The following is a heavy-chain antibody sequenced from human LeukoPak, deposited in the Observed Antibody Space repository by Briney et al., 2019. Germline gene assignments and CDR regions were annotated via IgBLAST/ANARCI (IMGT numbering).Heavy chain of an antibody. CDR2: ISSSGSTI. Sequence: GGSLRLSCAASGFTFSDYYMSWIRQAPGKGLEWVSYISSSGSTIYYADSVKGRFTISRDNSKNTLYLQMNSLRAEDTAVYYCAKDLLYSGSFDYWGQGTLVTVSS. CDR1: GFTFSDYY. V-gene: IGHV3-11*01. J-gene: IGHJ4*02. CDR3: AKDLLYSGSFDY. D-gene: IGHD1-26*01.